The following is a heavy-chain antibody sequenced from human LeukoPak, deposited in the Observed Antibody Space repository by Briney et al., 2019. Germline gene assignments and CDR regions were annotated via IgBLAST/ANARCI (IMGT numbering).Heavy chain of an antibody. CDR2: ISSSSSYI. J-gene: IGHJ4*02. D-gene: IGHD3-3*01. CDR1: GFTFSSYS. V-gene: IGHV3-21*01. CDR3: ARENTIFGVVIAYYFDY. Sequence: PGGSLRLSXAASGFTFSSYSMNWVRQAPGKGLEWVSSISSSSSYIYYADSVKGRFTISRDNAKNSLYLQMNSLRAEDTAVYYCARENTIFGVVIAYYFDYWGQGTLVTVSS.